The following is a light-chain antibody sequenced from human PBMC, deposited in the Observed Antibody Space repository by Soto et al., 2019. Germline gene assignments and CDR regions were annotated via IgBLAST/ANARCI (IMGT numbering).Light chain of an antibody. Sequence: QSVLTQPPSVSGAPGQRVTISCTGSNSNIGAGYDVHWYQHLPGTAPKLLIYGNYNRPSGVPDRFSGSKSGTSASLAITGLHAEDEADYYCQSYDSSLSVAVFGGGTKLTVL. CDR2: GNY. J-gene: IGLJ2*01. V-gene: IGLV1-40*01. CDR3: QSYDSSLSVAV. CDR1: NSNIGAGYD.